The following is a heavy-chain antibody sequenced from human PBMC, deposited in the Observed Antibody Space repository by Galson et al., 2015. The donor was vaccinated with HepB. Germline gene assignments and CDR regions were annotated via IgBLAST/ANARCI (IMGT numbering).Heavy chain of an antibody. CDR1: GFTFSSYS. J-gene: IGHJ6*02. V-gene: IGHV3-48*02. CDR2: ISNSASTI. D-gene: IGHD2-8*02. Sequence: SLRLSCAASGFTFSSYSMNWVRQAPGKGLEWVSYISNSASTIYYADSVKGRFTISRDNAENSLYLQMNSLRDEDTAVYYCARRTLEVLRSYYHYGMDVWGQGTTVTVSS. CDR3: ARRTLEVLRSYYHYGMDV.